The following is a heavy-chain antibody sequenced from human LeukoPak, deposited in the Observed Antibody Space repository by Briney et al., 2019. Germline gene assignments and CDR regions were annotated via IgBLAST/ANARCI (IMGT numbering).Heavy chain of an antibody. CDR1: GYTFSTYG. Sequence: RASVKVSCKASGYTFSTYGISWVRQAPGQGLEWIGWISTYNGNTNYAQHLLGRLTMTTDTSTNTAYMELKNLRSDDTAVYYCAREGLLRILTGYYPFDSWGQGTLVTVSS. D-gene: IGHD3-9*01. V-gene: IGHV1-18*01. CDR3: AREGLLRILTGYYPFDS. J-gene: IGHJ4*02. CDR2: ISTYNGNT.